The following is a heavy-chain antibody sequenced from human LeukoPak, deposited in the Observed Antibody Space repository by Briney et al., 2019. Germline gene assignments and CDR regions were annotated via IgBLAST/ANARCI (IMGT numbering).Heavy chain of an antibody. J-gene: IGHJ6*03. Sequence: GGSLRLSCAASGFTLSTYWMSWVRQAPGKGLEWVANIKQDGSEKYYVDSVKGRFTIFRGNAKNSLYLQMNGLRVEDTAVYYCAKDRCSNGVGCYYYYMDVWGKGTTVTISS. CDR3: AKDRCSNGVGCYYYYMDV. V-gene: IGHV3-7*01. CDR1: GFTLSTYW. CDR2: IKQDGSEK. D-gene: IGHD2-8*01.